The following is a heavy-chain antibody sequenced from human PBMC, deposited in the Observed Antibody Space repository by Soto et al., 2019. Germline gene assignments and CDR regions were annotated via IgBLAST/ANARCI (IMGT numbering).Heavy chain of an antibody. D-gene: IGHD2-15*01. CDR1: GGSISSSSYY. CDR3: ARHRYCSGGIRSSGCIDS. V-gene: IGHV4-39*01. Sequence: SETLSITCTVSGGSISSSSYYWGWIRQPPGKGLEWIGSIYYSGSTYHNPSLKSRVTISVDTSKNQFSLKLSSVTAADTAVYYCARHRYCSGGIRSSGCIDSWCKGTLVTVSS. J-gene: IGHJ5*01. CDR2: IYYSGST.